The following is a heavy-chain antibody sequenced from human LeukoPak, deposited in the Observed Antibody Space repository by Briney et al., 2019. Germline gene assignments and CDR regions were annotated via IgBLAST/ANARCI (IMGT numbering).Heavy chain of an antibody. CDR2: IYYSGST. Sequence: SETLSLTCTVSGVSISSSSYYWGWIRQPPGKGLEWIGSIYYSGSTYYNPSLKSRVTISVDTSKNQFSPKLSSVTAADTAVYYCAREAIAAADAFDYWGQGTLVTVSS. V-gene: IGHV4-39*02. CDR1: GVSISSSSYY. D-gene: IGHD6-13*01. J-gene: IGHJ4*02. CDR3: AREAIAAADAFDY.